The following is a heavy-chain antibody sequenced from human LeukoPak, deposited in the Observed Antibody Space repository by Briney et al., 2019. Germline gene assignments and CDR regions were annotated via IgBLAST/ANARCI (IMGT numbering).Heavy chain of an antibody. Sequence: ASVKVSCKASGYTFTSYDINWVRQATGQGLEWMGWMNPNSGNTGYAQKFQGRVTITTDESTSTAYMELSSLRSEDTAVYYCAYRNKKLDAFDIWGQGTMVTVSS. V-gene: IGHV1-8*03. CDR3: AYRNKKLDAFDI. D-gene: IGHD4-11*01. J-gene: IGHJ3*02. CDR1: GYTFTSYD. CDR2: MNPNSGNT.